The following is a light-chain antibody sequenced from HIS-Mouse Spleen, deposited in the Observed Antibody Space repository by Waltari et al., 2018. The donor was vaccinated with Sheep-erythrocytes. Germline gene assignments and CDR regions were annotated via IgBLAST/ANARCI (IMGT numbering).Light chain of an antibody. V-gene: IGLV2-11*01. Sequence: QSALTQPRSVSGSPGQSVTISCPGTSSDVGGYNYVSWYQQHPGKAPQLMIYDVSKRPSGVPDRFSGSKSGNTASLTISGLQAEDEADYYCCSYAGSYTLVFGGGTKLTVL. CDR3: CSYAGSYTLV. CDR2: DVS. CDR1: SSDVGGYNY. J-gene: IGLJ2*01.